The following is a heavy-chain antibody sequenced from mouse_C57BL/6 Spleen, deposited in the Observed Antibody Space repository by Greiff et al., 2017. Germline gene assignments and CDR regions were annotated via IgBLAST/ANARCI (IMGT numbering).Heavy chain of an antibody. J-gene: IGHJ3*01. D-gene: IGHD1-1*01. V-gene: IGHV1-53*01. CDR2: INPSNGGT. CDR1: GYTFTSYW. CDR3: ARCDYGSSYWFAY. Sequence: VQLQQPGTELVKPGASVKLSCKASGYTFTSYWMHWVKQRPGQGLEWIGNINPSNGGTNYNEKFKSKATLTVDKSSSTAYMQLSSLTSEDSAVYYCARCDYGSSYWFAYWGQGTLVTVSA.